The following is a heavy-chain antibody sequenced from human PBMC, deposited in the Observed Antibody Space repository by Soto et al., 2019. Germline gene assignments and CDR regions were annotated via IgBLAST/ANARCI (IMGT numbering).Heavy chain of an antibody. D-gene: IGHD2-15*01. J-gene: IGHJ4*02. CDR3: AREGLCGAGCDFFES. V-gene: IGHV3-48*03. CDR2: ISGSNNNI. CDR1: GFTLRNYE. Sequence: GGSLRLSCAASGFTLRNYEMTWVRQAPGKGLGWISKISGSNNNIYYADSVRGRFTISRDNAKNSLYLQMNSLRAEDTAIYYFAREGLCGAGCDFFESWGQGTQVTVYS.